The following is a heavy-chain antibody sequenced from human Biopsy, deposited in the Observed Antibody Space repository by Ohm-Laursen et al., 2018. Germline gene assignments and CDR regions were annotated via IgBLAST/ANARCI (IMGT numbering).Heavy chain of an antibody. J-gene: IGHJ4*02. V-gene: IGHV4-4*08. CDR2: ISSGGRA. CDR1: GGSISDDY. D-gene: IGHD3-22*01. Sequence: SDTLSLTCTVSGGSISDDYWNWIRQPPGKGLQVIGYISSGGRAKYNPSLKSRLTISLDTSKNQFSLKLSSVTAADTAMYYCAAYYYDSSGYFYAFHYWGQGTLVTVSS. CDR3: AAYYYDSSGYFYAFHY.